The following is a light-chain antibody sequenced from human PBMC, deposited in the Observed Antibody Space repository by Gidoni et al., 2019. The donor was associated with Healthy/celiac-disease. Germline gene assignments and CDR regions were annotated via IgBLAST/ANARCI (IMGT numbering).Light chain of an antibody. CDR1: QSISSY. V-gene: IGKV1-39*01. CDR3: RQSYSTPRT. J-gene: IGKJ1*01. Sequence: DIKMTQSPSFLSASVADRVTITCRASQSISSYLNWYQQKPGKAPKLLIYAASSLQSGVPSRFSGSGSGTDFTLTISSLQPEDFATYYCRQSYSTPRTFGQXTKVEIK. CDR2: AAS.